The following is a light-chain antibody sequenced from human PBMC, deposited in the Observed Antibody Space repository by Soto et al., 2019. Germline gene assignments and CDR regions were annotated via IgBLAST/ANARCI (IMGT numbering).Light chain of an antibody. V-gene: IGLV1-51*01. CDR2: DDN. J-gene: IGLJ1*01. Sequence: QSVLTQPPSVSAAPGQKVTISCSGSSANIGGNSVSWYQQLPGTAPKLLIYDDNKRPSGIPDRFSGSKSGTSATLRITGFQTGDEADYYCGSWDSSLSAYVFGTGTKV. CDR1: SANIGGNS. CDR3: GSWDSSLSAYV.